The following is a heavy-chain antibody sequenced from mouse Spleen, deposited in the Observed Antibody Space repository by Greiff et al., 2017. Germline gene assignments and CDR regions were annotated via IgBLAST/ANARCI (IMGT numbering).Heavy chain of an antibody. V-gene: IGHV5-4*01. CDR1: GFTFSSYA. CDR3: ARDDYDYDEVYWYFDV. D-gene: IGHD2-4*01. J-gene: IGHJ1*03. Sequence: EVQLVESGGGLVKPGGSLKLSCAASGFTFSSYAMSWVRQTPEKRLEWVATISDGGSYTYYPDNVKGRFTISRDNAKNNLYLQMSHLKSEDTAMYYCARDDYDYDEVYWYFDVWGTGTTVTVSS. CDR2: ISDGGSYT.